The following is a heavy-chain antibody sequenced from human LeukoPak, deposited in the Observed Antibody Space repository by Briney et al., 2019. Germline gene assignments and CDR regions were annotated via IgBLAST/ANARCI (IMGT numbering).Heavy chain of an antibody. CDR1: GGSISRYY. D-gene: IGHD3-22*01. J-gene: IGHJ5*02. V-gene: IGHV4-59*08. CDR3: ARTFYNESSGYYPGP. CDR2: IYHTGST. Sequence: SETLSLTCTVSGGSISRYYWSWIRQPPGKGLEWIGYIYHTGSTNYNPSLKSRVTISVDTSKNQFSLNLSSVTAADTAMYYCARTFYNESSGYYPGPWGQGTLVTVSS.